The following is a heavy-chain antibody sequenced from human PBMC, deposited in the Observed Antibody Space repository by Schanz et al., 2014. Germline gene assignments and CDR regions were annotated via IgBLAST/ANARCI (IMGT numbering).Heavy chain of an antibody. Sequence: QVQLVQSGAEVKKPGASVKVSCEASGYTFTSYYIHWFRQAPGQGLEWMGLINPSGGSTSYAQKFQGRVTRTRDTSTSTVYMELSSLRSEDTAVYYCARDGEAAAGCDYWGQGSLVTVSS. V-gene: IGHV1-46*03. CDR1: GYTFTSYY. CDR3: ARDGEAAAGCDY. CDR2: INPSGGST. D-gene: IGHD6-13*01. J-gene: IGHJ4*02.